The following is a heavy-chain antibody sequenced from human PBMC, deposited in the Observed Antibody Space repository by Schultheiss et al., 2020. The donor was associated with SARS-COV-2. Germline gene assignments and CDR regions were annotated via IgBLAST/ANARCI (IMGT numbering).Heavy chain of an antibody. CDR1: GFIFSSYE. D-gene: IGHD6-13*01. J-gene: IGHJ5*02. Sequence: GSLRLSCAASGFIFSSYEMNWVRQAPGKGLEWIGEINQSGGTNYNPSLKSRVKISVDTSKTQFSLNLRSVTAADTAVYYCARKRVGLGSWDNWFDPWGLGTLVTVSS. CDR3: ARKRVGLGSWDNWFDP. V-gene: IGHV4-34*01. CDR2: INQSGGT.